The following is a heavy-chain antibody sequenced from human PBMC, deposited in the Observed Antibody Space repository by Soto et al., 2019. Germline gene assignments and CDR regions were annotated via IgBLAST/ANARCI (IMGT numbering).Heavy chain of an antibody. J-gene: IGHJ5*02. V-gene: IGHV4-31*03. CDR2: IYYSGST. Sequence: SETLSLTCTVSGGSISSGGYYWRWIRQHPGKGLEWIGYIYYSGSTYYNPSLKSRVTISVDTSKNQFSLKLSSVTAADTAVYYCSGYSSSGDWFDPWGQGTLVTVSS. CDR3: SGYSSSGDWFDP. D-gene: IGHD6-13*01. CDR1: GGSISSGGYY.